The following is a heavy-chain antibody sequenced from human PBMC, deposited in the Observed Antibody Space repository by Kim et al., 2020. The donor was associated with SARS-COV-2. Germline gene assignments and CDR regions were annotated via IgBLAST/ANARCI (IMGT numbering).Heavy chain of an antibody. CDR1: GFTFTNYT. V-gene: IGHV3-74*01. CDR2: ISSDASIT. D-gene: IGHD3-22*01. Sequence: GGSLRLSCAASGFTFTNYTMNWVRQAPGEGLEWVSCISSDASITDYADSVRGRFTISRDNAKNTLYLQMNSLRPEDTAVYYCARAGYFDSSGNYGCFDL. CDR3: ARAGYFDSSGNYGCFDL. J-gene: IGHJ2*01.